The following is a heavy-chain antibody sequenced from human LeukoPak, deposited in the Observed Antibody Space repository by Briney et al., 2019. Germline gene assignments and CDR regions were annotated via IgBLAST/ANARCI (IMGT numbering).Heavy chain of an antibody. J-gene: IGHJ4*02. D-gene: IGHD3-10*01. V-gene: IGHV5-51*01. CDR2: IYPAESDT. CDR3: ARSSTKYGSGSYFDY. Sequence: GESLKISCKGSGYSFATYLIGWVRQMPGKGLEWMGIIYPAESDTRYSPSFQGQVTISADKSINTAYLQWSSLKASDTAMYYCARSSTKYGSGSYFDYWGQGTLVTVSA. CDR1: GYSFATYL.